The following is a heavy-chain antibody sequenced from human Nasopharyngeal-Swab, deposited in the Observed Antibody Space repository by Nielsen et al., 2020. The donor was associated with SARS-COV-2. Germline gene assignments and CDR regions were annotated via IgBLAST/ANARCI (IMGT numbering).Heavy chain of an antibody. J-gene: IGHJ5*02. CDR3: ARDPEYYYDSSGYYPWFDP. Sequence: ASVKVSCKASGYTFTGYYMHWVRQAPGQGLEWMGRINPNSGGTNYAQKFQGRVTMTRDTSISTAYMELSRLRSDDTAVYYCARDPEYYYDSSGYYPWFDPWGQGTLVTVSS. V-gene: IGHV1-2*06. CDR2: INPNSGGT. D-gene: IGHD3-22*01. CDR1: GYTFTGYY.